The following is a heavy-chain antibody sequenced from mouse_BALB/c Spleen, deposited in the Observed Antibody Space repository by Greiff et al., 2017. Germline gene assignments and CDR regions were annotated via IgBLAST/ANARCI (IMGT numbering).Heavy chain of an antibody. Sequence: VKLQESGAELAKPGASVKMSCKASGYTFTSYWMHWVNQRPGQGLEWIGYINPSTGYTEYNQKFKDKATLTADKSSSTAYMQLSSLTSEDSAVYYCARRGYCGSSLYYAMDYWGQGTSVTVSS. CDR3: ARRGYCGSSLYYAMDY. CDR2: INPSTGYT. CDR1: GYTFTSYW. D-gene: IGHD1-1*01. V-gene: IGHV1-7*01. J-gene: IGHJ4*01.